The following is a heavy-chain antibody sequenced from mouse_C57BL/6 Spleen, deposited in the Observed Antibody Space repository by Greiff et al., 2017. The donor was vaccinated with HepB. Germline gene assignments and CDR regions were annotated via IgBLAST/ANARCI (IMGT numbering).Heavy chain of an antibody. D-gene: IGHD2-4*01. CDR1: GYTFTSYW. CDR2: IYPGSGST. J-gene: IGHJ4*01. V-gene: IGHV1-55*01. CDR3: ARKSPFYDYDGFYYAMDY. Sequence: QVQLQQPGAELVKPGASVKMSCKASGYTFTSYWITWVKQRPGQGLEWIGDIYPGSGSTNYNEKFKSKATLTVDTSSSTAYMQLSSLTSEDSAVYYCARKSPFYDYDGFYYAMDYWGQGTSVTVSS.